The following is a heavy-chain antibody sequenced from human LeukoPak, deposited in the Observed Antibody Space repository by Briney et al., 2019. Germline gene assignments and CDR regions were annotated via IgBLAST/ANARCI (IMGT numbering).Heavy chain of an antibody. Sequence: GGSLRLSCAASGFTFSSYWMHWVRQAPGKGLAWVSRINSDGSSTSYADSVKGRFTISRDNAKNTLYLQMNSLRAEDTAVYYCARMGHVGYGMDVWGQGTTVTVSS. D-gene: IGHD3-16*01. CDR3: ARMGHVGYGMDV. V-gene: IGHV3-74*01. CDR2: INSDGSST. J-gene: IGHJ6*02. CDR1: GFTFSSYW.